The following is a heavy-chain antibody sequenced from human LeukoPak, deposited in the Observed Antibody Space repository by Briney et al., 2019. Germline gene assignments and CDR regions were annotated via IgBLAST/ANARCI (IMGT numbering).Heavy chain of an antibody. Sequence: SVKVSCKASGGTFNNYAITWVRQAPGQGLEWMGGLIPIFGTTNYAQKFQGRFTITADESTSTTFMELSSLRFEDTAIYYCARSPEGYLGDYWGQGTLVTVSS. CDR1: GGTFNNYA. CDR2: LIPIFGTT. J-gene: IGHJ4*02. D-gene: IGHD2-15*01. V-gene: IGHV1-69*13. CDR3: ARSPEGYLGDY.